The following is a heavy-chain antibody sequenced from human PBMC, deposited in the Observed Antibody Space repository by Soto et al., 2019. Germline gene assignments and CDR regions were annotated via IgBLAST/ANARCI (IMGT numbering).Heavy chain of an antibody. CDR2: IKSKTDGGTT. CDR3: RSLGYYYGMDV. V-gene: IGHV3-15*07. J-gene: IGHJ6*02. CDR1: GFTFSNAW. Sequence: EVQLVESGGGLVKPGGSLRLSCAASGFTFSNAWMNWVRQAPGKGLEWVGRIKSKTDGGTTDYAAPVKGRFTISRDDSKNTLYLQMNSLKTEGTAVYYCRSLGYYYGMDVWGQGTTVTVSS.